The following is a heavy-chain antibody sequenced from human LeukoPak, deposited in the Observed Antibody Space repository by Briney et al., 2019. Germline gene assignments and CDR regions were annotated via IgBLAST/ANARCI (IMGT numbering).Heavy chain of an antibody. V-gene: IGHV4-4*07. J-gene: IGHJ4*02. Sequence: SSETLSLTCTVSGGSISSYYWSWIRQPAGKGLEWIGRIYTSGSTNYNPSLKSRVTMSVDTSKNEFSLKLSSVTAADTAAYYCARESTDYSGPGTHIAYCGQATL. CDR3: ARESTDYSGPGTHIAY. D-gene: IGHD3-10*01. CDR2: IYTSGST. CDR1: GGSISSYY.